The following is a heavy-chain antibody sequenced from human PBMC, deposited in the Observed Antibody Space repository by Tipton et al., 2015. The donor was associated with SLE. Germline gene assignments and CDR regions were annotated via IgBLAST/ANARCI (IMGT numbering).Heavy chain of an antibody. CDR3: ARGYQLPLGPYYYYYMDV. J-gene: IGHJ6*03. D-gene: IGHD2-2*01. CDR2: VSYNGST. Sequence: TLSLTCTVSGGSFSSRIYYWGWVRQPPGKGLEWIGSVSYNGSTHYNSSLKSRLTISVDTSKKQFSLKLRSVTAADTAVYYCARGYQLPLGPYYYYYMDVWGKGTTVTVSS. CDR1: GGSFSSRIYY. V-gene: IGHV4-39*07.